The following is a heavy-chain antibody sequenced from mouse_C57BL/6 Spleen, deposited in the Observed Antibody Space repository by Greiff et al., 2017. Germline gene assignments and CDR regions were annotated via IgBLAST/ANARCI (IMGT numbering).Heavy chain of an antibody. V-gene: IGHV1-82*01. Sequence: VQLQQSGPELVKPGASVKISCKASGYAFSSSWMNWVKQRPGKGLEWIGRIYPGDGDTNYNGKFKGKATLTADKSSSTAYMQLSSLTSEDSAVXFCGGGYFDVWGTGTTVTVSS. CDR1: GYAFSSSW. CDR3: GGGYFDV. CDR2: IYPGDGDT. J-gene: IGHJ1*03.